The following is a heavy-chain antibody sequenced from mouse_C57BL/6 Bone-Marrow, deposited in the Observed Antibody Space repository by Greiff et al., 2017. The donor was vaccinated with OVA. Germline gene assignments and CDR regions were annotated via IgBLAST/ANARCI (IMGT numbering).Heavy chain of an antibody. V-gene: IGHV14-3*01. CDR1: GFNIKNTY. D-gene: IGHD1-1*01. CDR2: IDPANGNT. J-gene: IGHJ4*01. CDR3: ASNYGSSYDYAMDY. Sequence: VHVKQSVAELVRPGASVKLSCTASGFNIKNTYMHWVKQRPEQGLEWIGRIDPANGNTKYAPKFQGKATITADTSSNTAYLQLSSLTSEDTAIYYCASNYGSSYDYAMDYWGQGTSVTVSS.